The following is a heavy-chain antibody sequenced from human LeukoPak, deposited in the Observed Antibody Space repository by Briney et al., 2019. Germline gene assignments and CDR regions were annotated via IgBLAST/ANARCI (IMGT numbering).Heavy chain of an antibody. CDR1: GYTLTELS. Sequence: ASVTVSCKVSGYTLTELSMHWVRQAPGKGLEWMGGFDPEDGETFYAQMFQGRITMTEDTSTDTAYMELSSLRSEDTAVYYCATIFDFNGGHWGQGTLVTVSS. CDR3: ATIFDFNGGH. CDR2: FDPEDGET. D-gene: IGHD2-8*01. V-gene: IGHV1-24*01. J-gene: IGHJ4*02.